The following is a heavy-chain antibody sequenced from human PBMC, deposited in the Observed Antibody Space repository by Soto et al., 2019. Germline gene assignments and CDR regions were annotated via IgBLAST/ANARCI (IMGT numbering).Heavy chain of an antibody. CDR3: AREGAY. Sequence: QLQLQESGPGLVKPSETLSLTCNVSGVSISDTSYYWGWIRQAPGKGLEWIGTMYCNGNTFSNPALQTRPTVSVDTSKHQFSLRLTSVTAADAAVCYCAREGAYWGQGTLVAVSS. D-gene: IGHD3-16*01. CDR2: MYCNGNT. CDR1: GVSISDTSYY. V-gene: IGHV4-39*02. J-gene: IGHJ4*02.